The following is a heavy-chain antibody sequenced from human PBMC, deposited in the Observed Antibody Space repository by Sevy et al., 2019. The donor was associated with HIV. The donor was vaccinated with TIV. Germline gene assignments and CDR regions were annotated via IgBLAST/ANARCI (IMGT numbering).Heavy chain of an antibody. J-gene: IGHJ6*02. Sequence: GGSLRLSCAASGFTFSDYYMSWIRQAPGKGLEWVSYISSSGSTIYYADSVKGRFTISRDNAKNSLYLQMNSLRAEDTDVYYCARDRRDGYKDGMDVWGQGTTVTVSS. D-gene: IGHD5-12*01. CDR3: ARDRRDGYKDGMDV. CDR2: ISSSGSTI. V-gene: IGHV3-11*01. CDR1: GFTFSDYY.